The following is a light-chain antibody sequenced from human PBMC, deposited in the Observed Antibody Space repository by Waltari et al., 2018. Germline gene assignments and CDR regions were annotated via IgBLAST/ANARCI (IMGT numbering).Light chain of an antibody. CDR1: SRDIGSYNV. CDR3: SSYAGSVV. CDR2: GVN. Sequence: QSALTQPASVSGSPGPSLNISCTGSSRDIGSYNVVSWYQHHPGKAPKLLIYGVNNRPSGVSNRFSGSKSGNTASLTISGLQAEDEADYYCSSYAGSVVFGGGTKLTVL. J-gene: IGLJ3*02. V-gene: IGLV2-23*02.